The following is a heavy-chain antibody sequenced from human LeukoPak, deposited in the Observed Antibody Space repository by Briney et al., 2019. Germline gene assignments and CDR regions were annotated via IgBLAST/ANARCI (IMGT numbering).Heavy chain of an antibody. CDR2: IYYSGST. V-gene: IGHV4-39*07. CDR1: GGSISSSSYY. J-gene: IGHJ4*02. Sequence: SETLSLTCTVSGGSISSSSYYWGWIRQPPGKGLEWIGSIYYSGSTYYNPSLKSRVTISVDTSKNQFSLKLSSVTAADTAAYFCARENWRSKSIDFDSWGQGTLVTVSS. CDR3: ARENWRSKSIDFDS. D-gene: IGHD6-6*01.